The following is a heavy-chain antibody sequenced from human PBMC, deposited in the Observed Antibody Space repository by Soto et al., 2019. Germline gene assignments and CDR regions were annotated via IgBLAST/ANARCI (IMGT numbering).Heavy chain of an antibody. Sequence: RLSCAVSGFPFSSYVMTWVRQAPGKGLEWVSVISGGGGSTNYAESVKGRFTISRDNSENTLYLQMNSLRAEDTAVYYCAKAVTLVRGINPYSYGLDVWGQGTTVTVSS. D-gene: IGHD3-10*01. CDR2: ISGGGGST. V-gene: IGHV3-23*01. CDR3: AKAVTLVRGINPYSYGLDV. CDR1: GFPFSSYV. J-gene: IGHJ6*02.